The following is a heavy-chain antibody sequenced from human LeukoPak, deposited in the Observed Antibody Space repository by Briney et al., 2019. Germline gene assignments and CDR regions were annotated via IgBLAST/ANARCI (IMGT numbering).Heavy chain of an antibody. D-gene: IGHD2-21*01. CDR1: GFTFSSYS. CDR3: ARVGGYCGGDCYSGLDY. J-gene: IGHJ4*02. V-gene: IGHV3-21*01. Sequence: GGSLRLSCAASGFTFSSYSMNCVRQAPGKGLEWVSSISSSSSYIYYADSVKGRFTISRDNAKNSLYLQMNSLRAEDTAVYYCARVGGYCGGDCYSGLDYWGQGTLVTVSS. CDR2: ISSSSSYI.